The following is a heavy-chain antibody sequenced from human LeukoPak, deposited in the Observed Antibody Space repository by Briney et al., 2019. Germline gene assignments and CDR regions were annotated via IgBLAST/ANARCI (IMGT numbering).Heavy chain of an antibody. CDR2: IYYSGST. CDR3: TRGWIQLWFPYYYYGMDV. J-gene: IGHJ6*02. CDR1: GGSISSGGYY. Sequence: SETLSLTCTVSGGSISSGGYYWSWIRQHPGKGLEWIGYIYYSGSTYYNPSLKSRVTISVDTSKNQFSLKLSSVTAADTAVYYCTRGWIQLWFPYYYYGMDVWGQGTTVTVSS. V-gene: IGHV4-31*03. D-gene: IGHD5-18*01.